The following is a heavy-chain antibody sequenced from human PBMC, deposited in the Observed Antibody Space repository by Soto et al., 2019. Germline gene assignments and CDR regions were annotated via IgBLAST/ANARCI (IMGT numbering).Heavy chain of an antibody. CDR2: IYYSGST. Sequence: PSETLSLTCTVSGCSIISYYWSWIRQPPGKGLEWIGYIYYSGSTNYNPSLKSRVTISADTSKNQFSLKLNSMTAADTAVYYCARHNYGSGSTYFDYWGQGTLVTVS. CDR3: ARHNYGSGSTYFDY. J-gene: IGHJ4*02. D-gene: IGHD3-10*01. V-gene: IGHV4-59*08. CDR1: GCSIISYY.